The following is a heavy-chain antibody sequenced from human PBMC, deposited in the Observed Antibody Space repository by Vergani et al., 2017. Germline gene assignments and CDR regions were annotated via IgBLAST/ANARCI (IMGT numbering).Heavy chain of an antibody. CDR1: GGTFSSYA. Sequence: VQLVQSGAEVKKPGSSVKVSCKASGGTFSSYAISWVRQAPGKGLEWVSAISGSGGSTYYADSVKGRFTISRDNCKNTLYLQMNSLGAEDTAVYYCAKEGGITIFGVVIRAFDSWGQGTMVTVSS. V-gene: IGHV3-23*04. J-gene: IGHJ3*02. D-gene: IGHD3-3*01. CDR2: ISGSGGST. CDR3: AKEGGITIFGVVIRAFDS.